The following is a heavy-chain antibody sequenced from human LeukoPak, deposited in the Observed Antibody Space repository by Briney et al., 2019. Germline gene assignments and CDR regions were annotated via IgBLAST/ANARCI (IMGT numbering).Heavy chain of an antibody. Sequence: GGSPRLSCAASGFTVSSNYMSWVRQAPGKGLEWVSVIYSGGSTYYADSVKGRFTISRDNSKSTLYIQMNSLRAEDTAVYYCARAKPKNMVRGLIMRRESRYYFDYWGQGTLVTVSS. CDR1: GFTVSSNY. D-gene: IGHD3-10*01. CDR3: ARAKPKNMVRGLIMRRESRYYFDY. J-gene: IGHJ4*02. CDR2: IYSGGST. V-gene: IGHV3-53*01.